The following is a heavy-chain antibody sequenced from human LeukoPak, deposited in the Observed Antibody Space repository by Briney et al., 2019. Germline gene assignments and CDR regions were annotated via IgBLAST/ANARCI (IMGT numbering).Heavy chain of an antibody. Sequence: GGSLRLSCAASGFTVSSKYMSWVRQAPGKGLEWVSVIYSGGSTYYADSVKGRFTISRDNSKNTLYLQMNSLRAEDTAVYYCARGCSSTSCCGFDYWGQGTLVTVSS. D-gene: IGHD2-2*01. CDR3: ARGCSSTSCCGFDY. J-gene: IGHJ4*02. CDR1: GFTVSSKY. CDR2: IYSGGST. V-gene: IGHV3-53*01.